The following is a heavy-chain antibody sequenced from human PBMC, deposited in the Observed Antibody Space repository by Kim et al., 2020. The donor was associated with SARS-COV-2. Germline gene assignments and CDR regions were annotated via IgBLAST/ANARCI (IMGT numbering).Heavy chain of an antibody. J-gene: IGHJ4*02. D-gene: IGHD6-19*01. CDR2: IYYSGST. Sequence: SETLSLTCTVSGGSISSGDYYWSWIRQPPGKGLEWIGYIYYSGSTYSNPSLKSRVTISVDTSKNPFSLKLSSVTAAATAVYYCARAVASTWLVIRHFDYWGQGTLVTVSS. CDR1: GGSISSGDYY. V-gene: IGHV4-30-4*01. CDR3: ARAVASTWLVIRHFDY.